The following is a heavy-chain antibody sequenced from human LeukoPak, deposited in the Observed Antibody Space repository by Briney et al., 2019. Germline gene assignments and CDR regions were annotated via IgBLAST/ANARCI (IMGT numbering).Heavy chain of an antibody. Sequence: GGSLRLSCAASWFTVSSNYMSWVRQAPGKGLEWVSVIYSGGSTYYADSVKGRFTISRDNSENTLYLQMNSLRAEDTAVYYCARGLSAAASRNYFDYWGQGTLVTVSS. CDR2: IYSGGST. CDR1: WFTVSSNY. V-gene: IGHV3-53*01. J-gene: IGHJ4*02. CDR3: ARGLSAAASRNYFDY. D-gene: IGHD6-13*01.